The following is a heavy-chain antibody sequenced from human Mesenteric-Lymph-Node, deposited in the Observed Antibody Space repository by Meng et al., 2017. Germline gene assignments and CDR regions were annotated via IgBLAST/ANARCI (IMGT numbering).Heavy chain of an antibody. CDR1: GYTFTSYG. D-gene: IGHD3-3*01. CDR3: ARGGPNDFWSGYLDY. J-gene: IGHJ4*02. CDR2: ISAYNGNT. Sequence: QVQLEQTGAEVKKPGAAVKGSCKASGYTFTSYGISWVRQAPGQGLEWMGWISAYNGNTNYAQKLQGRVTMTTDTSTSTAYMELRSLRSDDTAVYYCARGGPNDFWSGYLDYWGQGTLVTVSS. V-gene: IGHV1-18*01.